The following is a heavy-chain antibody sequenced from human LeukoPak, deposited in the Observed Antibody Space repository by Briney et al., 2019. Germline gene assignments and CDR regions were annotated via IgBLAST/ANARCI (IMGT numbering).Heavy chain of an antibody. CDR3: ANTLTYCGGDCYSSFSDAFDI. D-gene: IGHD2-21*02. CDR2: IRYDGSNK. J-gene: IGHJ3*02. Sequence: PGGSLRLSCAASGFTFSSYGMHWVRQAPGKGLEWVAFIRYDGSNKYYADSVKGRFTISRDNSKNTLYLQMNSLRAEDTAVYYCANTLTYCGGDCYSSFSDAFDIWGQGTMVTVSS. CDR1: GFTFSSYG. V-gene: IGHV3-30*02.